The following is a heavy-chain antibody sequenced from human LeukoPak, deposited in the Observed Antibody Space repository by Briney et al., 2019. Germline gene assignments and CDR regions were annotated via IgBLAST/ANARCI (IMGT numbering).Heavy chain of an antibody. V-gene: IGHV3-30*02. D-gene: IGHD3-3*01. CDR3: AKDSYRDFLPSGYMDV. CDR2: IRYDGSNK. Sequence: PGGSLRLSCAASGFIFTNYGMNWVRQAPGKGLEWVAFIRYDGSNKYYADSVKGRFTTSRDNAKNSLYLQMNSLRAEDMALYYCAKDSYRDFLPSGYMDVWGKGTTVTVSS. CDR1: GFIFTNYG. J-gene: IGHJ6*03.